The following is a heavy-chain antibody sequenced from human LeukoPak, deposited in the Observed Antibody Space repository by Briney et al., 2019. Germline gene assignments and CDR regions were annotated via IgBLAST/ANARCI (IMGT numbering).Heavy chain of an antibody. CDR1: GFTFSDHS. J-gene: IGHJ4*02. D-gene: IGHD2-15*01. CDR3: ARYCSGDSWYSGDS. V-gene: IGHV3-11*03. CDR2: ISSSSTYT. Sequence: GGSVRLSCAASGFTFSDHSMSWIRQAPGKGLAWVSYISSSSTYTKYADSVKGRFTISRDNAKNSLYLQMNSLRAEDTAVYYCARYCSGDSWYSGDSWGQGTLVSLYS.